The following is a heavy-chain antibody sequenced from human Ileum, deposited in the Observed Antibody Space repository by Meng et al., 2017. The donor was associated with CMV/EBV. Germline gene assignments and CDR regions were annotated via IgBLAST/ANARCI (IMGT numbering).Heavy chain of an antibody. V-gene: IGHV4-39*07. D-gene: IGHD3-16*01. Sequence: SETLSLTCTVSGGSISSSSYYWGWIRQPPGKGLEWIGSIYYSGSTYYNPSLKSRVTISVDTSKNQFSLKLSSVTAADTAVYYCATDQKRSYRRGGYYYAMDVWGQGTMVTVSS. CDR1: GGSISSSSYY. J-gene: IGHJ6*02. CDR2: IYYSGST. CDR3: ATDQKRSYRRGGYYYAMDV.